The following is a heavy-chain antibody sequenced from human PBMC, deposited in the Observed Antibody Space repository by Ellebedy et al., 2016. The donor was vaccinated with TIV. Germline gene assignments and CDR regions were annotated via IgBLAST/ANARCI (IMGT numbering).Heavy chain of an antibody. CDR1: GGSISSSSYY. V-gene: IGHV4-39*07. CDR3: AREEGLTTVDY. Sequence: SETLSLXXIVSGGSISSSSYYWGWIRQPPGKGLEWIGNIYYSGNTYYTPSLKSRVTISVDTSKNQFSLKLSSVTVADTAVYNCAREEGLTTVDYWGQGTLVTVSS. D-gene: IGHD4-17*01. CDR2: IYYSGNT. J-gene: IGHJ4*02.